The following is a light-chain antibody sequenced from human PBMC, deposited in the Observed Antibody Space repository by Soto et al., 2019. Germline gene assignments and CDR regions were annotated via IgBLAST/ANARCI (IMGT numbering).Light chain of an antibody. Sequence: ENVLTQSPGTLSLSPGERATLSCRASQSVRTNYLAWYQQKPGQAPRLLIYGASSRATGIPDRFSGSGSGTDFTLTISRLEPEDFVVYYCQQYGSSPTFGQGPKVDIK. V-gene: IGKV3-20*01. CDR3: QQYGSSPT. J-gene: IGKJ1*01. CDR1: QSVRTNY. CDR2: GAS.